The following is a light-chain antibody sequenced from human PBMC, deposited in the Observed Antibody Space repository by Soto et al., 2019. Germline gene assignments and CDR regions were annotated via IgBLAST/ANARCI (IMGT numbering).Light chain of an antibody. CDR2: EVT. CDR3: SSYAASNNFYFV. Sequence: QSALTQPPSASGSPGQSVTISCTGTSSDVGGYNYVSWYQQYPGRAPILMIYEVTKRPSGVPDRFSGSKSGNTASXXVSGLQAEDEADYYCSSYAASNNFYFVFGGGTKLTVL. V-gene: IGLV2-8*01. CDR1: SSDVGGYNY. J-gene: IGLJ3*02.